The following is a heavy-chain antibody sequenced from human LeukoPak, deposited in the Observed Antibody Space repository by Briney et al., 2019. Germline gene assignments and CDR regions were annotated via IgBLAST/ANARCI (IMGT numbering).Heavy chain of an antibody. CDR2: IYYSEST. CDR3: ARDESGTSAFDI. D-gene: IGHD1-1*01. Sequence: SETLSLTCTVSGGSINSYYWSWIRQPPGKGLEWIGYIYYSESTNYNPSLKSRVTISVDTSKNQFSLKLSSVTAADTAVYYCARDESGTSAFDIWGQGTMVTVSS. CDR1: GGSINSYY. J-gene: IGHJ3*02. V-gene: IGHV4-59*01.